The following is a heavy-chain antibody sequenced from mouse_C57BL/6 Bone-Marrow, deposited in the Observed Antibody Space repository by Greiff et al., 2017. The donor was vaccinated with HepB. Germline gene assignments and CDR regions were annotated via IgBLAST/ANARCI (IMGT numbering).Heavy chain of an antibody. CDR2: IDPNSGGT. J-gene: IGHJ4*01. V-gene: IGHV1-72*01. D-gene: IGHD2-5*01. CDR1: GYTFTSYW. Sequence: QVHVKQSGAELVKPGASVKLSCKASGYTFTSYWMHWVKQRPGRGLEWIGRIDPNSGGTKYNEKFKSKATLTVDKPSSTAYMQLSSLTSEDSAVYYCARWYSKGANYYAMDYWGQGTSVTVSS. CDR3: ARWYSKGANYYAMDY.